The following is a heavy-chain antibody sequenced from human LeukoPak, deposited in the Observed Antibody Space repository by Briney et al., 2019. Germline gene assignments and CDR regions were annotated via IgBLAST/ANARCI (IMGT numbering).Heavy chain of an antibody. CDR1: GGSFSGYY. CDR2: INHSGST. D-gene: IGHD3-3*01. Sequence: SETLSLTCAVYGGSFSGYYWSWIRQPPGKGLEWIGEINHSGSTNYNPSLKSRVTISVDTSKNQFSLKLSSVTAADTAVYYCARGGDDYDFWSGYPPGHYYYMDVWGKGTTVTVSS. CDR3: ARGGDDYDFWSGYPPGHYYYMDV. J-gene: IGHJ6*03. V-gene: IGHV4-34*01.